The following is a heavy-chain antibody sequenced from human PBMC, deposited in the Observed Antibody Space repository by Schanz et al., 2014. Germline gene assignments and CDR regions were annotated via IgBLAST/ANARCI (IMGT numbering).Heavy chain of an antibody. CDR2: ISYDGNNE. CDR3: AKDAGCCHGGACYCFEY. Sequence: QVQLVESGGGVVQPGRSRRLSCEASGFTFSSYGMHSVRQAPGKGLEWVSDISYDGNNEDYADSVKGRFSISRDNSQNALYLQMDSLRPEDTAVYYCAKDAGCCHGGACYCFEYWGLGILVTVSS. D-gene: IGHD2-21*01. CDR1: GFTFSSYG. J-gene: IGHJ4*02. V-gene: IGHV3-30*18.